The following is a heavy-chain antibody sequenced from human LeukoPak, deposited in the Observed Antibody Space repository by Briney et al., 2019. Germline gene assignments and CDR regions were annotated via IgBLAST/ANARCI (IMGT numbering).Heavy chain of an antibody. Sequence: PRGSLRLSCAVSEFTFSFYWMTWVRQAPGKGLEWVANINQDGSEKYNVDSVKGRFTISRDNAKNSLYLQMNSLRAEDTAVYYCARVVDAYNFLIFDYWGQGTLVTVSA. V-gene: IGHV3-7*05. CDR3: ARVVDAYNFLIFDY. CDR1: EFTFSFYW. D-gene: IGHD5-24*01. CDR2: INQDGSEK. J-gene: IGHJ4*02.